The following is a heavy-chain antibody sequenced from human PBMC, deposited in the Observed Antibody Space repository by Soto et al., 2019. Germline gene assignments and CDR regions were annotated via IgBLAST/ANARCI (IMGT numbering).Heavy chain of an antibody. CDR1: GDSISSGDNS. CDR2: IFRSGSS. D-gene: IGHD2-2*01. J-gene: IGHJ5*02. Sequence: SETLSLTCTVSGDSISSGDNSWSWIRQPPGQGLEWIGYIFRSGSSFSNPSLRSRVTLSVDTSKNQFSLSLSTVTAAGTALYYCARGLGYCSTTTCSEDWFDPWGPGTLVTVSS. V-gene: IGHV4-30-2*01. CDR3: ARGLGYCSTTTCSEDWFDP.